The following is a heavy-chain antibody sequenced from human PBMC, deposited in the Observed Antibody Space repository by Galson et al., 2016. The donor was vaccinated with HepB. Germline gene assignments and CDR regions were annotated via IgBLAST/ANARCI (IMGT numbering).Heavy chain of an antibody. CDR3: ASKEWTSKSHYFYGLDV. CDR2: ISGSGDST. J-gene: IGHJ6*01. D-gene: IGHD3-3*01. V-gene: IGHV3-23*01. CDR1: GFTFWSCA. Sequence: SLRLSCAASGFTFWSCAMSWVRQAPGKGLEWISAISGSGDSTDYADSVKGRFTISRDNSQNTLYLHMKSLRAEDTAVYFCASKEWTSKSHYFYGLDVWGQGTTVIVSS.